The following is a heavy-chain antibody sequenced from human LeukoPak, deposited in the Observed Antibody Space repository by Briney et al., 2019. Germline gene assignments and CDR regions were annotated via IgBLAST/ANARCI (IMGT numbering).Heavy chain of an antibody. J-gene: IGHJ3*02. CDR2: IYHSENT. CDR3: ARDLKKQQPVGGAFDI. CDR1: GASISRGGYY. Sequence: SETLSLTCSVSGASISRGGYYWSWIRKPPGKGLEWIGYIYHSENTRYNPSFKSRVTMSVDTSKNQFSLKLSSVTTADTAVYYCARDLKKQQPVGGAFDIWGQGTMVTVSS. D-gene: IGHD6-13*01. V-gene: IGHV4-61*08.